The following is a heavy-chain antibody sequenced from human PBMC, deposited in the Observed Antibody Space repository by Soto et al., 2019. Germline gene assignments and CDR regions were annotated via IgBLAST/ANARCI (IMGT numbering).Heavy chain of an antibody. J-gene: IGHJ6*02. CDR3: TTSTGAVEREYAPEGIYYDYDMDV. CDR2: IHSKTDGGTT. V-gene: IGHV3-15*07. Sequence: EVELVESGGGLVKPGGSLRLSCAASGFIVTNAWMNWVRQAPGKGLEWVGRIHSKTDGGTTDYAAHVKGRVTISRDDSKNTLFLQMNRLKSEDTAVYYCTTSTGAVEREYAPEGIYYDYDMDVWGQGTTVTVSS. D-gene: IGHD3-16*01. CDR1: GFIVTNAW.